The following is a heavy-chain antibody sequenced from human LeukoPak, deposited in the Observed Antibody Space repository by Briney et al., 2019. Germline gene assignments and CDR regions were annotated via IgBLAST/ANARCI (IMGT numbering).Heavy chain of an antibody. CDR1: GASIGNYY. J-gene: IGHJ4*02. CDR3: ARHYSSDPFDY. V-gene: IGHV4-59*01. D-gene: IGHD6-19*01. CDR2: IDYSGST. Sequence: SETLSLTCAVSGASIGNYYWSWIRQPPGKGLEWIGYIDYSGSTNYSPSLKSRVTISLDTSTNQFSLKLSSVTAADTAVYYCARHYSSDPFDYWGQGTLVTVSS.